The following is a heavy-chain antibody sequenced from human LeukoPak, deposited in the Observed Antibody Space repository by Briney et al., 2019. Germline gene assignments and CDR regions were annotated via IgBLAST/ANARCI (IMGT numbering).Heavy chain of an antibody. V-gene: IGHV4-59*01. D-gene: IGHD3-22*01. Sequence: SETLSLTCTASGGSISSYYWSWIRQPPGKGLEWIGYIYYSGSTNYNPSLKSRVTISVDTSKNQFSLKLSSVTAADTAVYYCARDGDYYDSSGYYSLLDYWGQGTLVTVSS. CDR3: ARDGDYYDSSGYYSLLDY. CDR1: GGSISSYY. CDR2: IYYSGST. J-gene: IGHJ4*02.